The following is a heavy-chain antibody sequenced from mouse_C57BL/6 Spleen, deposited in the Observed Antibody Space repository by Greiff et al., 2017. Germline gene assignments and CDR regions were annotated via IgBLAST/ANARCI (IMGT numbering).Heavy chain of an antibody. CDR1: GYTFTSYW. J-gene: IGHJ4*01. CDR3: ARGDWYYGSSNLYAMDY. V-gene: IGHV1-55*01. D-gene: IGHD1-1*01. CDR2: IYPGSGST. Sequence: QVQLQQPGAELVKPGASVKLSCKASGYTFTSYWITWVKQRPGQGLEWIGDIYPGSGSTNYNEKFKSKATLTVDTSSSTAYMQLSSLTSEDSAVYYCARGDWYYGSSNLYAMDYWGQGTSVTASS.